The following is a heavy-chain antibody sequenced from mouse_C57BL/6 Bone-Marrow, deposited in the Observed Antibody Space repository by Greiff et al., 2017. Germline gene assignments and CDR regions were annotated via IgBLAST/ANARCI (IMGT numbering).Heavy chain of an antibody. CDR1: GFSLTSYG. V-gene: IGHV2-2*01. J-gene: IGHJ3*01. CDR2: IWSGGRT. Sequence: VKLMESGPGLVQPSQSLSITCTVSGFSLTSYGVHWVRQSPGKGLEWLGAIWSGGRTDYNAAFISRLSISKDNSKSQVFFKMNSLQADDTAIYYCARGRPPFAYWGQGTLVTVSA. CDR3: ARGRPPFAY.